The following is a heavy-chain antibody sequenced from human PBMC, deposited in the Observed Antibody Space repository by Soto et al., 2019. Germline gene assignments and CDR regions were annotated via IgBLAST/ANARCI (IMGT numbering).Heavy chain of an antibody. Sequence: GGSLRLSCAASGFTFSSYAMSWVRQAPGKGLEWVSAISGSGGSTYYADSVKGRFTISRDNSKNTLYLQMNSLRAEDTAVYYCSKGPVKGYYPFHIDYWGQGTLVTVSS. CDR2: ISGSGGST. D-gene: IGHD3-22*01. V-gene: IGHV3-23*01. CDR1: GFTFSSYA. CDR3: SKGPVKGYYPFHIDY. J-gene: IGHJ4*02.